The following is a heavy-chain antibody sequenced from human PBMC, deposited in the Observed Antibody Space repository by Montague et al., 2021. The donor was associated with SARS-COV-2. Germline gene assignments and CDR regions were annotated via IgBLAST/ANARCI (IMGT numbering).Heavy chain of an antibody. Sequence: SLRLSCAASGFTFSSYAMHWVRQAPGKGLEWVAVISYDGSNKYYXXSLKGRFTISRDNSKNMLYLQMNSLRAEDTAVYYCARDNYDYVWGSYRYIYWGQGTLVTVSS. CDR3: ARDNYDYVWGSYRYIY. CDR2: ISYDGSNK. J-gene: IGHJ4*02. V-gene: IGHV3-30*04. CDR1: GFTFSSYA. D-gene: IGHD3-16*02.